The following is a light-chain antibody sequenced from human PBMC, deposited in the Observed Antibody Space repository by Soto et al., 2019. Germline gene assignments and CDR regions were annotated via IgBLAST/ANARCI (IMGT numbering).Light chain of an antibody. Sequence: DIQMTQSPSSLSASVGDRVTITCRASQSITIYLNWYQQKPGEPPNLLIFGASTLESGVPSRFSGSGSGTEFTLTISSLQPDDFATYYCQQYNDYLWTFGQGTTVDIK. CDR1: QSITIY. J-gene: IGKJ1*01. V-gene: IGKV1-5*01. CDR2: GAS. CDR3: QQYNDYLWT.